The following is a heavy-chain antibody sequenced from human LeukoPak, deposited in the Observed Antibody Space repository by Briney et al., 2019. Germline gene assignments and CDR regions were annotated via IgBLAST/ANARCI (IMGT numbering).Heavy chain of an antibody. J-gene: IGHJ5*02. CDR2: INTNTGNP. Sequence: GASVKVSCKASGYTFSSYAMNWVRQAPGQGLECVGWINTNTGNPTYAQDFTGRFVFSLDTSVTTTYLQISGLKAEDTAVYYCAREPRYCSTTSCYPTGWFDPWGQGTLVTVSS. V-gene: IGHV7-4-1*02. CDR3: AREPRYCSTTSCYPTGWFDP. CDR1: GYTFSSYA. D-gene: IGHD2-2*01.